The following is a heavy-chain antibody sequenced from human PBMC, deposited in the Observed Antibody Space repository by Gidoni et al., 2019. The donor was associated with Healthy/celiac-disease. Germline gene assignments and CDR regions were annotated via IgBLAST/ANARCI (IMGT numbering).Heavy chain of an antibody. V-gene: IGHV3-23*01. D-gene: IGHD2-2*02. Sequence: EVQLLESGGGLVQPGGSLRLSCAASGFTFSSYAMSWVRQAPGKGLEWVSAISGSGGSTYYADSVKGRFTISRDNSKNTLYLQMNSLRAEDTAVYYCAKGGYCSSTSCYTGAGSDDYWGQGTLVTVSS. J-gene: IGHJ4*02. CDR1: GFTFSSYA. CDR3: AKGGYCSSTSCYTGAGSDDY. CDR2: ISGSGGST.